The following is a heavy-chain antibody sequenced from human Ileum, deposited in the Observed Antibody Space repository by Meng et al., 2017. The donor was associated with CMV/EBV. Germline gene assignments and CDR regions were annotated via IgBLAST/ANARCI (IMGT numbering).Heavy chain of an antibody. CDR3: ARGAGGFDY. Sequence: LSLTCAASGFTFRNYWMHWVRQSPGKGLVWVSHILNDGSGTGYADSVKGRFTISRDNAKNTLYLQMDSLRVEDTAVYYCARGAGGFDYWGQGTRVTVSS. J-gene: IGHJ4*02. CDR1: GFTFRNYW. D-gene: IGHD3-10*01. CDR2: ILNDGSGT. V-gene: IGHV3-74*01.